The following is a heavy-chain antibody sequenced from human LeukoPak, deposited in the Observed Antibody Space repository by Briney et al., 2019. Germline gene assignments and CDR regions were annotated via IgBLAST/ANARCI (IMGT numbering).Heavy chain of an antibody. CDR3: ATILGSSWYQFDP. CDR2: IYYSGST. D-gene: IGHD6-13*01. Sequence: PSETLSLTCTVSGGSISRYYWSWIRQPPGEGLEWIGYIYYSGSTNYNPSLKSRVTISVNTSKNQFSLKLTSVTAADTAVYYCATILGSSWYQFDPWGQGTLVTVSS. V-gene: IGHV4-59*01. CDR1: GGSISRYY. J-gene: IGHJ5*02.